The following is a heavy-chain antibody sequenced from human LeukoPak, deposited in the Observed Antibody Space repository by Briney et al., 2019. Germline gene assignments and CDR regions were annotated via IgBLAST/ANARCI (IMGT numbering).Heavy chain of an antibody. J-gene: IGHJ4*02. CDR2: MDTNSDNT. Sequence: GASVKVSCKASGYTFTSYDIHWVRRATGQGLEWMGWMDTNSDNTVSAQKFQGRVTMTRDTSISTAYMELRSLRSEDTAVYYCMSTSNWGSVIFDYWGQGTPVIVSS. D-gene: IGHD7-27*01. CDR3: MSTSNWGSVIFDY. V-gene: IGHV1-8*01. CDR1: GYTFTSYD.